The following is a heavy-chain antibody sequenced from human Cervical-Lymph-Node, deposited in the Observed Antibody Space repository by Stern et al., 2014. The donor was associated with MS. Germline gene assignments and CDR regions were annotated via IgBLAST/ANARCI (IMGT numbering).Heavy chain of an antibody. V-gene: IGHV4-61*08. CDR3: ARGDFWSGYYTTPFDY. Sequence: QLQLQESGPGLVKPSETLSLTCTVSGGSVSSGGYYWSWIRQPPGKGLQWIGDIDHSGSTNNNPSLKSRLTISLDTSKNQFSLNLSSVTAADTAVYYCARGDFWSGYYTTPFDYWGQGTLVTVSS. CDR1: GGSVSSGGYY. CDR2: IDHSGST. J-gene: IGHJ4*02. D-gene: IGHD3-3*01.